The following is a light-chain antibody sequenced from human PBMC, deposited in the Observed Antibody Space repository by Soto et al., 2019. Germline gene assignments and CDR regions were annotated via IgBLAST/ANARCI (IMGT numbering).Light chain of an antibody. CDR2: LEGRGGY. Sequence: QPVLTQSSSASASLGSSVQLTCTLSSGHNSYIIAWHQQEPGKAPRYLMKLEGRGGYNRGSGVPDRFSGSSSGAARYLTISNLQFEDEADYYCETWDSNTWVFGGGTKLTVL. J-gene: IGLJ3*02. CDR1: SGHNSYI. V-gene: IGLV4-60*02. CDR3: ETWDSNTWV.